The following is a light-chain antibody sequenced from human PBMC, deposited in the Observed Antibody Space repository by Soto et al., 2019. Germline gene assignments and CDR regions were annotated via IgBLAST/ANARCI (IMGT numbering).Light chain of an antibody. CDR1: SSNIGSNT. Sequence: QSVLTQPPSASGTPGQRVTLSCSGSSSNIGSNTVNWYQQLPGTAPKLLIYSNNQRPSGVPDRFSVSKSGTSASLAISGLQSEDEADYYCAAWDDSLNGVVFGGGTKVTVL. J-gene: IGLJ2*01. V-gene: IGLV1-44*01. CDR3: AAWDDSLNGVV. CDR2: SNN.